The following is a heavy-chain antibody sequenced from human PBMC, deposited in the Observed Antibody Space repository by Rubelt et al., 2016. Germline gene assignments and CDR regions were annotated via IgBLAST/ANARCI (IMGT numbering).Heavy chain of an antibody. V-gene: IGHV1-18*01. Sequence: QVQLVQSGAEVKKPGASVKVSCKASGYTFTSYGISWVRQAPGQGLEWMGWISAYNGNKNYAQKRKGRVTRTTDTATSRAYMELRSLRSDDTAVYYCARDPTTRFTSTGWFDPWGQGTLVTVSS. CDR3: ARDPTTRFTSTGWFDP. J-gene: IGHJ5*02. CDR1: GYTFTSYG. D-gene: IGHD5-12*01. CDR2: ISAYNGNK.